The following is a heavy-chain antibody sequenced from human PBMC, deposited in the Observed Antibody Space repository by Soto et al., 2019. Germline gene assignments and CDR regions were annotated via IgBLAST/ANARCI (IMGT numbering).Heavy chain of an antibody. CDR3: ARARLPEYYYYGMDV. V-gene: IGHV3-33*01. CDR2: IWYDGSNK. CDR1: GFTFSSYG. D-gene: IGHD2-2*01. J-gene: IGHJ6*02. Sequence: QVPLVESGGGVVQPGRSLRLSCAASGFTFSSYGMHWVRQAPGKGLEWVAVIWYDGSNKYYADSVKGRFTISRDNSKNTLYLQMNSLRAEDTAVYYCARARLPEYYYYGMDVWGQGTTVTVSS.